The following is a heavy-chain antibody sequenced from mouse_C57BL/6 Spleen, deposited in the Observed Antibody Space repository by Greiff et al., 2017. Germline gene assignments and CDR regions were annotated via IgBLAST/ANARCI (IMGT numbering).Heavy chain of an antibody. J-gene: IGHJ1*03. Sequence: EVHLVESGGGLVKPGGSLKLSCAASGFTFRDYGMHWVRQAPEKGLEWVAYISSGSSTIYYADTVKGRFTISRDNAKNTLFLQMTSLRSEDTAMYYCARPVVAKDYWYFDVWGTGTTVTVSS. D-gene: IGHD1-1*01. CDR3: ARPVVAKDYWYFDV. V-gene: IGHV5-17*01. CDR1: GFTFRDYG. CDR2: ISSGSSTI.